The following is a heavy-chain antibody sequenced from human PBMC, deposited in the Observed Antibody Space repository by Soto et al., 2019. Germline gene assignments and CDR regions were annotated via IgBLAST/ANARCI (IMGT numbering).Heavy chain of an antibody. J-gene: IGHJ4*02. CDR1: GYIFTTYA. Sequence: SVKVSFKASGYIFTTYALHWVRQSPGQRPEWMGWINGGNGSAEYSQKFRGRVTMTRDTSASTAYMELRSLRSEDTAVYYCARPERAADYFDYWGQGTLVTVSS. V-gene: IGHV1-3*01. CDR3: ARPERAADYFDY. CDR2: INGGNGSA.